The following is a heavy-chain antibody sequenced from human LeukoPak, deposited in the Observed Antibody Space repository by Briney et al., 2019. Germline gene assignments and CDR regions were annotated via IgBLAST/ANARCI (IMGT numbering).Heavy chain of an antibody. CDR1: GFTFSSYW. CDR2: IKQDGSEK. Sequence: GGSLRLSCAASGFTFSSYWMSWVRQAPGKGLEWVANIKQDGSEKYYVDSVKGRFTISRDNAKNSLYLQMNSLRAEDTAVYYCATAGIAARQPFGYWGQGTLVTVSS. CDR3: ATAGIAARQPFGY. J-gene: IGHJ4*02. D-gene: IGHD6-6*01. V-gene: IGHV3-7*01.